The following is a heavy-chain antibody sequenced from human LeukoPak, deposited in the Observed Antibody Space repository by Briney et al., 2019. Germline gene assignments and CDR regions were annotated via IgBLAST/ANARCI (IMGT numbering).Heavy chain of an antibody. D-gene: IGHD4-17*01. CDR3: ARATGDYGDPYFDY. V-gene: IGHV3-21*01. Sequence: PGGSLRLSCAASGFTFSSYSMNWVRQAPGKGPEWVSSISSSSSYIYYADSVKGRFTISRDNAKNSLYLQMNSLRAEDTAVYYCARATGDYGDPYFDYWGQGALVTVSS. CDR1: GFTFSSYS. J-gene: IGHJ4*02. CDR2: ISSSSSYI.